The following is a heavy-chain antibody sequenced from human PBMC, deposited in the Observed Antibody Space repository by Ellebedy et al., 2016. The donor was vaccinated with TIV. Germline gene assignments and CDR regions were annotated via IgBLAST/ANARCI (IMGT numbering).Heavy chain of an antibody. J-gene: IGHJ1*01. CDR1: GGSISSSSYY. D-gene: IGHD5-24*01. V-gene: IGHV4-31*03. CDR3: ARGAVSRWLQPGYFQH. Sequence: SETLSLTXTVSGGSISSSSYYWGWIRQHPGKGLEWIGYIYYSGSTYYNPSLKSRVTISVDTSKNQFSLKLSSVTAADTAVYYCARGAVSRWLQPGYFQHWGQGTLVTVSS. CDR2: IYYSGST.